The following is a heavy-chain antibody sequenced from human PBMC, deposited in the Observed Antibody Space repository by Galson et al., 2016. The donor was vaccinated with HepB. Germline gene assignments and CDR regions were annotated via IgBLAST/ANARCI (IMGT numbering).Heavy chain of an antibody. CDR3: VRSMVQGVRGRGYYYGMDV. J-gene: IGHJ6*02. CDR2: LNPNSGGT. Sequence: SVKVSCKASGYTFTSYYMHWVRQAPGQGLEWMGILNPNSGGTIYTQWFQGRVTITRDTSTSTVYMELSSLRSEDTAMYYCVRSMVQGVRGRGYYYGMDVWGQGTTVTVSS. V-gene: IGHV1-46*01. CDR1: GYTFTSYY. D-gene: IGHD3-10*01.